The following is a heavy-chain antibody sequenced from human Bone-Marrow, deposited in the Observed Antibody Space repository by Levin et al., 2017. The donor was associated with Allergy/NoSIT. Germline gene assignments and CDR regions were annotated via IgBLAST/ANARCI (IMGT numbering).Heavy chain of an antibody. CDR3: ARTRGYCGGGSCWGWFDP. Sequence: HGESLKISCKGSGDTFTNYWIAWVRQLPGKGLEWMGIIHPADSDIRYSPSFQGQVTISVDKSVSTAYLQWSSLKASDTAMYFCARTRGYCGGGSCWGWFDPWGQGTLVTVAS. CDR2: IHPADSDI. V-gene: IGHV5-51*01. J-gene: IGHJ5*02. D-gene: IGHD2-15*01. CDR1: GDTFTNYW.